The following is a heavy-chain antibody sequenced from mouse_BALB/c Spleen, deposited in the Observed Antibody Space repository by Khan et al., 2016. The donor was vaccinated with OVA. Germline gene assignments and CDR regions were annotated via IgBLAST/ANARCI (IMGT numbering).Heavy chain of an antibody. J-gene: IGHJ4*01. Sequence: EVQLQESGPGLVKPSQSLSLTCTVTGYSITRDYAWNWIRQFPGNKLEWMGYISNSGSTTYNPSLKSRISITRDTSKNRFFLQLNSVTTEDTATYYCSSEQGRYDAMDYWGQGTSVTVSS. D-gene: IGHD4-1*01. CDR2: ISNSGST. CDR3: SSEQGRYDAMDY. CDR1: GYSITRDYA. V-gene: IGHV3-2*02.